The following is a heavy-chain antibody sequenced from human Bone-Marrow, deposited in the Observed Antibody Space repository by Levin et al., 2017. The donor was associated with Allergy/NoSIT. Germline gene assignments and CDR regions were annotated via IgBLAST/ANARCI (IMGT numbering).Heavy chain of an antibody. CDR1: GGSISSGGHH. J-gene: IGHJ4*02. V-gene: IGHV4-31*03. CDR3: AREDGSTFDY. CDR2: IYNSGST. D-gene: IGHD2-2*03. Sequence: SSETLSLTCTVSGGSISSGGHHWSWIRQHPGKGLEWIGYIYNSGSTYYNPSLKSRVMISVDTSKNQFSLKVSSVTAADTAVYYCAREDGSTFDYWGQGTLVTVSS.